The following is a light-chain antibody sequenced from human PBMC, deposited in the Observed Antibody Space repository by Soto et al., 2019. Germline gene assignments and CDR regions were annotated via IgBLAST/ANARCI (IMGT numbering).Light chain of an antibody. CDR3: LQDYNYPRT. CDR1: QSINSK. Sequence: IQMTQSPFSLSASVGDRVTITCRASQSINSKLNWYQQKPGEVPKLLIYAATSLQSGVPSRFSGSGSGTDFTLTISSLQPEDFATYYCLQDYNYPRTFGQGTKVDIK. J-gene: IGKJ1*01. CDR2: AAT. V-gene: IGKV1-6*01.